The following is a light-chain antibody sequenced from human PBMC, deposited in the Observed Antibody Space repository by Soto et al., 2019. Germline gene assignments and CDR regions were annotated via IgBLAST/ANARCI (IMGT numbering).Light chain of an antibody. V-gene: IGKV3-20*01. CDR3: QQYGIV. CDR2: SAS. J-gene: IGKJ3*01. CDR1: QAISSNY. Sequence: EVVLTQSPDTLSLSPGEGATLSCRASQAISSNYVAWYQQKPGQAPRLLIYSASTRATGTPDRFSGSGSGTHFNLTISRLEPEDFAVYYCQQYGIVFGPGTKVEIK.